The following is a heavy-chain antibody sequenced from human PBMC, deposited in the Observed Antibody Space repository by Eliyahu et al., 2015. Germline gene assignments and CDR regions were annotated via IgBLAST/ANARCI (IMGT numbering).Heavy chain of an antibody. V-gene: IGHV4-61*02. CDR1: GGSISSGSYY. J-gene: IGHJ4*02. CDR2: IYTSGST. CDR3: ARQNLAVAGVRGFDY. Sequence: QXQLQESGPGLVKPSQTLSLTXTXSGGSISSGSYYXXWIRQPAGKGLEWIGRIYTSGSTNYNPSLKSRVTISVDTXKNQFSLKLSSVTAADTAVYYCARQNLAVAGVRGFDYWGQGTLVTVSS. D-gene: IGHD6-19*01.